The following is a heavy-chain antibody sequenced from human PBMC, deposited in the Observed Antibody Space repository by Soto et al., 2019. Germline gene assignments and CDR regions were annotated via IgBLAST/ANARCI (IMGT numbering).Heavy chain of an antibody. V-gene: IGHV3-30-3*01. D-gene: IGHD3-9*01. CDR1: GFTFSSYA. J-gene: IGHJ6*02. Sequence: GGSLRLSCAASGFTFSSYAMHWVRQAPGKGLEWVAVISYDGSNKYYADSVKGRFTISRDNSKNTLYLQMNSLRAEDTAVYYCARDNDMDFDLDVWGQGTTVTVSS. CDR3: ARDNDMDFDLDV. CDR2: ISYDGSNK.